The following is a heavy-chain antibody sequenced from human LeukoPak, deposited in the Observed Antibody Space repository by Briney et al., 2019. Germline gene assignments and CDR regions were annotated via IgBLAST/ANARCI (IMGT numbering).Heavy chain of an antibody. Sequence: GGSLRLSCAAAGFTFSSYAMNWVRQAPGKGLEWVSSIGSSSSYIYYADSVKGRFTISRDNAKNSLYLQMNSLRAEDTAVYYCEKSPPYYYGSGSYNWFDPWGQGTLVTVSS. J-gene: IGHJ5*02. D-gene: IGHD3-10*01. V-gene: IGHV3-21*01. CDR1: GFTFSSYA. CDR2: IGSSSSYI. CDR3: EKSPPYYYGSGSYNWFDP.